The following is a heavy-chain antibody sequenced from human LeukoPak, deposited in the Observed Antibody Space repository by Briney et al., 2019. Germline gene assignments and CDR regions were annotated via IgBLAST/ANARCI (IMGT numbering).Heavy chain of an antibody. Sequence: ASVKVSCKASGYTFTSYGISWVRQAPGQGLEWMGWISAYNGNTNYAQKLQGRVTMTTDTSTSTAYMELRSLRSDDTAVYYRARDSDFWSGYSFYYYGMDVWGQGTTVPVSS. CDR2: ISAYNGNT. V-gene: IGHV1-18*01. D-gene: IGHD3-3*01. CDR1: GYTFTSYG. J-gene: IGHJ6*02. CDR3: ARDSDFWSGYSFYYYGMDV.